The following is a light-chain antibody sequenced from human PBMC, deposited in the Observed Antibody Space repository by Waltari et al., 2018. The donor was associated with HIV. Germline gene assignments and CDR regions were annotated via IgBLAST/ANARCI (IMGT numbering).Light chain of an antibody. V-gene: IGLV8-61*01. Sequence: QTVVTQEPSFSVSPGGTVTLTCGLSSGSVSTTYYPSWYQQTPGQVPRTLRYSTHTGSSGVPDRFAGSILGNRAALTIAGAQADDESDYYCVLYMGSGIWVFGGGTKLTVL. J-gene: IGLJ3*02. CDR3: VLYMGSGIWV. CDR1: SGSVSTTYY. CDR2: STH.